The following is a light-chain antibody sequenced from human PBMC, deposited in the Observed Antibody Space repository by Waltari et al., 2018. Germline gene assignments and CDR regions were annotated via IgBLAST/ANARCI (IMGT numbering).Light chain of an antibody. J-gene: IGLJ2*01. CDR2: HVN. V-gene: IGLV2-14*03. Sequence: QPALTQPPSVSVSRVQSFTISSPGSIRDFGTLDHFSWYQQPPGHAPQLLIYHVNTRPSGVSSRFSGSNFGNTAFLTISGLQADDESDYYCTSFTANTTRIFGGGTKLTVL. CDR1: IRDFGTLDH. CDR3: TSFTANTTRI.